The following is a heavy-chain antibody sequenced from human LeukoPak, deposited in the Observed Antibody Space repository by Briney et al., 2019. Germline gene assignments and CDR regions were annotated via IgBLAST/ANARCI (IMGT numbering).Heavy chain of an antibody. V-gene: IGHV1-69*04. CDR1: GYTFTSYG. J-gene: IGHJ4*02. Sequence: ASVKVSCKASGYTFTSYGISWVRQAPGQGLEWMGRIIPILGIANYAQKFQGRVTITADKSTSTAYMELSSLRSEDTAVYYCARGRDGYDGDLNYWGQGTLVTVSS. CDR3: ARGRDGYDGDLNY. D-gene: IGHD5-24*01. CDR2: IIPILGIA.